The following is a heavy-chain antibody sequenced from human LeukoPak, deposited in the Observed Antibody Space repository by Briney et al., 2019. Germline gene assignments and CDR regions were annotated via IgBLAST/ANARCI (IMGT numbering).Heavy chain of an antibody. J-gene: IGHJ4*02. CDR2: ISGSGVIT. CDR1: GFTFSSYS. V-gene: IGHV3-23*01. Sequence: GGSLRLSCAASGFTFSSYSMNWVRQAPGKGLEWVSGISGSGVITYYADSVKGRFTISRDNSKNTLDLQMNSLRAEDTAVYYCAKDDAWVRYQDWGQGTLVTVSS. D-gene: IGHD5-12*01. CDR3: AKDDAWVRYQD.